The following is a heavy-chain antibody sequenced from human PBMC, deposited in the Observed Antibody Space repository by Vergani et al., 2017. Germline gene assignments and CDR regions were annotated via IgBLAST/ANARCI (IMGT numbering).Heavy chain of an antibody. V-gene: IGHV4-39*02. J-gene: IGHJ3*02. CDR1: GGSITYGAFY. Sequence: QVRLQESGPGLVKPSETLSLTCSVSGGSITYGAFYWGWIRQSPGKGLEWIGSIYYSENKFYNPSLESRVTLSIDTSKSSFSLRLSSVTTADTAMYYCARDTFXFDSENYDDVFDSWGQGTMVIVSS. CDR2: IYYSENK. CDR3: ARDTFXFDSENYDDVFDS. D-gene: IGHD3-16*01.